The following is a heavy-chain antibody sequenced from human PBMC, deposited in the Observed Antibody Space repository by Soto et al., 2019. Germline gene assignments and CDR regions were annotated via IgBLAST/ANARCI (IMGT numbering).Heavy chain of an antibody. J-gene: IGHJ3*02. CDR1: GFTFSSYS. Sequence: GGSLRLSCAASGFTFSSYSMNWVRQAPGKGLEWVSSISSSSSYIYYADSVKGRFTISRDNAKNSLYLQMNSLRAEDTAVYYCAAEDSGYDLSAFDIWGQGTMVTVSS. CDR3: AAEDSGYDLSAFDI. V-gene: IGHV3-21*01. D-gene: IGHD5-12*01. CDR2: ISSSSSYI.